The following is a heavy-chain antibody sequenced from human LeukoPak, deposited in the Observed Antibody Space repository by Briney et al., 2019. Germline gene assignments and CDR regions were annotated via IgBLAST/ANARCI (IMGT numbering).Heavy chain of an antibody. CDR3: ARASTTFDD. CDR1: GGSISSYY. V-gene: IGHV4-59*01. J-gene: IGHJ4*02. CDR2: IPDGGST. D-gene: IGHD1-14*01. Sequence: SETLSLTCSVSGGSISSYYWSWIRQPPGKGLEWIGHIPDGGSTNYNPSLKSRVSISVDTSKNQFSLNLTSMTAADTALYFCARASTTFDDWGQGTLVTVSS.